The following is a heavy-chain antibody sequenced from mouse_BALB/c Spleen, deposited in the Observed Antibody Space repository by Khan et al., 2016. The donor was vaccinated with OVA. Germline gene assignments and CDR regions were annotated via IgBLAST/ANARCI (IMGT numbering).Heavy chain of an antibody. CDR3: ARKNYYGYAMDY. V-gene: IGHV3-2*02. CDR1: GYSITSVYA. CDR2: ISYSGST. Sequence: VQLKESGPGLVKPSQSLSLTCTVTGYSITSVYAWNWIRQFPGNKLEWMGYISYSGSTSYNPSLRSRISITRDTSKNQFFLQLNSVTTEDTATYNCARKNYYGYAMDYWGQGTSVTVSS. J-gene: IGHJ4*01. D-gene: IGHD1-1*01.